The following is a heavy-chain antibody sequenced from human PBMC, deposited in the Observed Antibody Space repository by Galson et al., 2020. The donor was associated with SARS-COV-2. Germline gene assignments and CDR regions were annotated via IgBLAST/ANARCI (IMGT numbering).Heavy chain of an antibody. CDR2: LNSGGDSA. J-gene: IGHJ6*02. CDR1: GFTFNTYA. D-gene: IGHD1-26*01. CDR3: AKGEQLDV. V-gene: IGHV3-23*01. Sequence: GGSLRLSCAASGFTFNTYAMHWVRQAPGKGLEWVSGLNSGGDSAYYADSVKGRFTVSRDNSKNTLFLQMNSLKAEDTAGYYCAKGEQLDVWGHGNTVTVSS.